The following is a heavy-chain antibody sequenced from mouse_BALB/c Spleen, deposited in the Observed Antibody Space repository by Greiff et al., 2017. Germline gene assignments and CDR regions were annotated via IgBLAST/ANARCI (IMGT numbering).Heavy chain of an antibody. CDR1: GYTFTSYW. J-gene: IGHJ4*01. D-gene: IGHD1-2*01. CDR2: IYPSDSYT. Sequence: QVQLQQPGAELVRPGASVKLSCKASGYTFTSYWINWVKQRPGQGLEWIGNIYPSDSYTNYNQKFKDKATLTVDKSSSTAYMQLSSPTSEDSAVYYCTRGYSSYYAMDYWGQGTSVTVSS. CDR3: TRGYSSYYAMDY. V-gene: IGHV1-69*02.